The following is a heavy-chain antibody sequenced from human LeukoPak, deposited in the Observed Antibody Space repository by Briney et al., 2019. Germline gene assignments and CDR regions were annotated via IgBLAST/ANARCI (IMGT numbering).Heavy chain of an antibody. CDR3: ARGGSSWGLFDY. D-gene: IGHD6-13*01. Sequence: PSETLSLTCTVSGGSISSSSYYWGWIRQPPGEGLEWIASIYSSGSTYYNPSLLSRVTISVDTSKNQFSLKVSSVTAADTAVYYCARGGSSWGLFDYWGQGTLVTVSS. CDR1: GGSISSSSYY. J-gene: IGHJ4*02. V-gene: IGHV4-39*01. CDR2: IYSSGST.